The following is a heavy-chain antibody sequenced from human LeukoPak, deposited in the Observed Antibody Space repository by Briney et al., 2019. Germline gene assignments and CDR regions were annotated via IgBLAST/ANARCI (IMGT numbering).Heavy chain of an antibody. D-gene: IGHD1-1*01. J-gene: IGHJ5*02. CDR1: GYSISSGYY. Sequence: SETLSLTCAVSGYSISSGYYWGWIRQHPGEGLEWIGSIYHSGSTDYTPSLKSRVTISVDTSKNQFSLKLSSVAAADTAVYCCARELEIRPHHWFDPWGQGTLVTVSS. V-gene: IGHV4-38-2*02. CDR3: ARELEIRPHHWFDP. CDR2: IYHSGST.